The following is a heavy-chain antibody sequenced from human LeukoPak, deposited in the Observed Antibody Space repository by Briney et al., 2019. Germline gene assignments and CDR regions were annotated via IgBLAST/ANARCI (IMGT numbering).Heavy chain of an antibody. CDR1: GFTFSSYW. Sequence: GGSLRLSCAASGFTFSSYWMSWVRQAPGKGLEWVSSIDSSGGYMFYADSVKGRFIISRDNAKDSLYLQMNSLRVEDTAVYYCLRGDRRDYWGQGTLVTVSS. J-gene: IGHJ4*02. V-gene: IGHV3-21*06. CDR3: LRGDRRDY. CDR2: IDSSGGYM.